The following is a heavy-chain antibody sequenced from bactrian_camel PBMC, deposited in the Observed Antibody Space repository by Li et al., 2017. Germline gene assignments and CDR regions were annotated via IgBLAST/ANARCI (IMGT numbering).Heavy chain of an antibody. V-gene: IGHV3S31*01. CDR2: IATGFDSV. D-gene: IGHD1*01. CDR1: GYTFGGNS. J-gene: IGHJ4*01. Sequence: DVQLVESGGDLVQPGGSLRLSCAAAGYTFGGNSMMAWFRQAPGKEREGVAAIATGFDSVLYADAVKGRFTISHDAAKNSIDLQMNSLKPDDTAVYYCAATGQMLSVAGCRTQGTQVTVS.